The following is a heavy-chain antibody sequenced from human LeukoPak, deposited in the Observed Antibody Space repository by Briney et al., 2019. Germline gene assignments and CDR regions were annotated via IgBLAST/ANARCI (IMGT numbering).Heavy chain of an antibody. V-gene: IGHV3-11*06. D-gene: IGHD3-3*01. CDR3: AREYDFWSGKSDHFDY. CDR2: ISDSGIYT. CDR1: GFIFSDYY. Sequence: GGSLRLSCAASGFIFSDYYMSWIRQAPGKGLEWVSYISDSGIYTNYADSLKGRFTISRDNAKNSLYLQMNSLRAEDTAVYYCAREYDFWSGKSDHFDYWGQGTLVTVSS. J-gene: IGHJ4*02.